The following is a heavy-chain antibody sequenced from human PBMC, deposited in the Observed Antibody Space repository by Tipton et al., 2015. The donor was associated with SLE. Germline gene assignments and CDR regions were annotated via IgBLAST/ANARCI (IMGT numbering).Heavy chain of an antibody. D-gene: IGHD2-15*01. J-gene: IGHJ3*01. CDR1: GGAISTFY. Sequence: TLSLTCTVSGGAISTFYWSWIRQSAGKGLEWIGRIYSSGRTNYNPSLKSRVTMSVDTSKNQFSLKLISVTAADTAVYYCARHFGWSFDVWGQGTMVTVSS. V-gene: IGHV4-4*07. CDR3: ARHFGWSFDV. CDR2: IYSSGRT.